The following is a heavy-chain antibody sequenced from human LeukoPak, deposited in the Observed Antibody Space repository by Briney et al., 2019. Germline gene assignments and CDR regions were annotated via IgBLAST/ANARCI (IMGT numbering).Heavy chain of an antibody. J-gene: IGHJ4*02. CDR1: GGSISSGSYY. CDR2: IYTSGST. CDR3: ARARDGGNSLEY. Sequence: PSETLSLTCTVSGGSISSGSYYWSWIRQPAGKGLEWIGRIYTSGSTNYNPPLKSRVTISVDTSKNQFSLKLSSVTAADTAVYYCARARDGGNSLEYWGQGTLVTVSS. V-gene: IGHV4-61*02. D-gene: IGHD4-23*01.